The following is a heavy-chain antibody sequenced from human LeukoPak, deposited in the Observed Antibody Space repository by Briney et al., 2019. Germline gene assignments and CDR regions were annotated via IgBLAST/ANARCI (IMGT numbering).Heavy chain of an antibody. CDR3: ARDSSLSGWFDP. CDR2: TYTSGST. J-gene: IGHJ5*02. Sequence: SETLSLTCTVSGGSISSGSYYWSWIRQPAGKGLEWVGRTYTSGSTIYNPSLGSRVTISLDTSKNQFSLKLSSVTAADTAVYYCARDSSLSGWFDPWGQGTLVTVSS. D-gene: IGHD3-10*01. V-gene: IGHV4-61*02. CDR1: GGSISSGSYY.